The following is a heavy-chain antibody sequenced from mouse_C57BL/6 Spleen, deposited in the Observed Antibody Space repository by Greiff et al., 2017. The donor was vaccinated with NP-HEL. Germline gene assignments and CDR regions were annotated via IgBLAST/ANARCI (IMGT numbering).Heavy chain of an antibody. V-gene: IGHV1-22*01. CDR2: INPNNGGT. CDR3: ASPLITTVEAY. CDR1: GYTFTDYN. J-gene: IGHJ3*01. D-gene: IGHD1-1*01. Sequence: VQLQQSGPELVKPGASVKMSCKASGYTFTDYNMHWVKQSHGKSLEWIGYINPNNGGTSYNQKFKGKATLTVNKSSSTAYMELRSLTSEDSAVYYCASPLITTVEAYWGQGTLVTVSA.